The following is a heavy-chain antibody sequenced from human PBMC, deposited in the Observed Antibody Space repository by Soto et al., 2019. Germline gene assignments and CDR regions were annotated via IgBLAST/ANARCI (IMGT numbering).Heavy chain of an antibody. CDR3: AKDRRSSGWSSLNYFDY. Sequence: GGSLRLSCAASGFTFSSYAMSWVRQAPGKGLEWVSAISGSGGSTYYADSVKGRSTISRDNSKNTLYLQMNSLRAEDTAVYYCAKDRRSSGWSSLNYFDYWGQGTLVTVSS. CDR1: GFTFSSYA. D-gene: IGHD6-19*01. V-gene: IGHV3-23*01. CDR2: ISGSGGST. J-gene: IGHJ4*02.